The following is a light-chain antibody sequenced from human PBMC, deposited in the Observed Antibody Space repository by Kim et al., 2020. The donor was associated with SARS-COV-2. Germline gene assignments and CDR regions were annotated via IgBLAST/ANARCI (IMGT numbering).Light chain of an antibody. CDR2: DVS. Sequence: GQSIPISCTGTTGDVGGYHYVSWYQQHPGKAPKLIIYDVSDRPSEISNRFSGSKSGNTASLTISGLESEDEADYYCNSYSRDSTWVFGGGTQLTVL. V-gene: IGLV2-14*03. CDR1: TGDVGGYHY. J-gene: IGLJ3*02. CDR3: NSYSRDSTWV.